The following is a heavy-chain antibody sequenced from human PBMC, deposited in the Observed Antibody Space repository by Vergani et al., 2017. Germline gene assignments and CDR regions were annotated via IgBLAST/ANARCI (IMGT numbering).Heavy chain of an antibody. CDR3: AGLWFGELSSPDYYYYMDV. D-gene: IGHD3-10*01. Sequence: QVQLVESGGGVVQPGGSLRLSCAASGFTFSSYGMHWVRQAPGKGLEWVAFIRYDGSNKYYADSVKGRFTISRDNSKNTLYLQMNSLRAEDTAVYYCAGLWFGELSSPDYYYYMDVWGKGTTVTVSS. J-gene: IGHJ6*03. CDR2: IRYDGSNK. CDR1: GFTFSSYG. V-gene: IGHV3-30*02.